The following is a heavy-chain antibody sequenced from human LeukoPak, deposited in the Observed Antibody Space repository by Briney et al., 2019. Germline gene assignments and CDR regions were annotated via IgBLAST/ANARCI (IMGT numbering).Heavy chain of an antibody. CDR3: AKGHHVSCYSPLDY. CDR1: GFTFTNYA. J-gene: IGHJ4*02. Sequence: GGSLRLSCAASGFTFTNYAMSWVRQAPGKGLEWVSALSGSGDSTYYAVSVKGRFTVSRDNSKNTLYLQMNSLRAEDTAVYYCAKGHHVSCYSPLDYWGQGTLVTVSS. CDR2: LSGSGDST. D-gene: IGHD2-15*01. V-gene: IGHV3-23*01.